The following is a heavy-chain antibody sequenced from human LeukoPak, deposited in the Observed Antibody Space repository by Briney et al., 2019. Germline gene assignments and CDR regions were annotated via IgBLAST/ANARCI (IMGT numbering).Heavy chain of an antibody. CDR2: ISSSSYI. CDR1: GFTFSSYS. J-gene: IGHJ4*02. D-gene: IGHD3-16*01. V-gene: IGHV3-21*01. CDR3: AREVIGRGVDY. Sequence: GGSLRLSCAASGFTFSSYSMNWVRQAPGKGLEWVSSISSSSYIYYADSVKGRFTISRDNAKNSLYLQMNSLRAEDTAVYYCAREVIGRGVDYWGQGTLVTVSS.